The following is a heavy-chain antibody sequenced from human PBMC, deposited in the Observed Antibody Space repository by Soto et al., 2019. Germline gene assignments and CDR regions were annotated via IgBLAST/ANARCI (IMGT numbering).Heavy chain of an antibody. J-gene: IGHJ4*02. Sequence: GGSLRLSCAASGFTFSSYAMSWVRQAPGKGLGWVSAISGSGGSTYYADSVKGRFTISRDNSKNTLYLQMNSLRAEDTAVYYCAKGFHYYDSSGYYYFDYGGQGTLVTVSS. D-gene: IGHD3-22*01. CDR2: ISGSGGST. CDR1: GFTFSSYA. CDR3: AKGFHYYDSSGYYYFDY. V-gene: IGHV3-23*01.